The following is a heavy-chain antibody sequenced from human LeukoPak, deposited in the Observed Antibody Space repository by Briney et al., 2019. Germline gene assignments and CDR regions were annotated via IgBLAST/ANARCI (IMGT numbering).Heavy chain of an antibody. V-gene: IGHV4-59*01. CDR2: IYYSGST. Sequence: SETLSLTCTISGGSISGYYWTWIRQPPGKGLEWIGYIYYSGSTNYNPSLKSRVIILVDTSKNQFSLKLSSVTAADTAVYYCAGGTIFGVATNWFDPWGQGTLVTVSS. CDR3: AGGTIFGVATNWFDP. CDR1: GGSISGYY. J-gene: IGHJ5*02. D-gene: IGHD3-3*01.